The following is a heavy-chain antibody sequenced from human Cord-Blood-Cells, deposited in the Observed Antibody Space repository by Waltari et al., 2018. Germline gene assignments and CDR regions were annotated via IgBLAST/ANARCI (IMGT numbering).Heavy chain of an antibody. J-gene: IGHJ4*02. V-gene: IGHV4-39*01. CDR3: ARAYSSSYYFDY. Sequence: IRQPPGKGLEWIGSIYYSGSTYYNPSLKSRVTISVDTSKNQFSLKLSSVTAADTAVYYCARAYSSSYYFDYWGQGTLVTVSS. D-gene: IGHD6-6*01. CDR2: IYYSGST.